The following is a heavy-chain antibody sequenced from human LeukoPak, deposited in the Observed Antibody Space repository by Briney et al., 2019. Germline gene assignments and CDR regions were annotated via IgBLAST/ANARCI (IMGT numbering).Heavy chain of an antibody. CDR3: ARQEVDTAMVTPLDY. Sequence: SETLSLPCTVSGGSISSYYWGWIRQPPGKGLEWIGSIYYSGSTYYNPSLKSRVTISVDTSKNQFSLKLSSVTAADTAVYYCARQEVDTAMVTPLDYWGQGTLVTVSS. D-gene: IGHD5-18*01. CDR1: GGSISSYY. CDR2: IYYSGST. J-gene: IGHJ4*02. V-gene: IGHV4-39*01.